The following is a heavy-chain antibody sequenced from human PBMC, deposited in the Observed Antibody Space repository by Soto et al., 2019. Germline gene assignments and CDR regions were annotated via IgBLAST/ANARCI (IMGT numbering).Heavy chain of an antibody. CDR1: GFTFSSYA. Sequence: GGSLRLSCAASGFTFSSYAVSWVRQAPGKGPEWISSISGSGSTIYYADSVKGRFTISRDNSKNTLCLQMSSLRAEDTAVYYCAKVFYYYDSSGYYYFDYWGQGTLVTVSS. CDR2: ISGSGSTI. J-gene: IGHJ4*02. D-gene: IGHD3-22*01. CDR3: AKVFYYYDSSGYYYFDY. V-gene: IGHV3-23*01.